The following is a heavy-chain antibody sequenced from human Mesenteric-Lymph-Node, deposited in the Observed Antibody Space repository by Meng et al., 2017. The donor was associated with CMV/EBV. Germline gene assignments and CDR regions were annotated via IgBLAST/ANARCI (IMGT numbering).Heavy chain of an antibody. D-gene: IGHD3-16*01. CDR2: INVDGSAT. V-gene: IGHV3-7*01. CDR3: GRDHWGSPGD. Sequence: GESLKISCAASGFKFSDHWMSWIRQAPGKGLEWVANINVDGSATYYADSVKGRLTISRDNAKNSLYLQINSLTVEDTAVYYCGRDHWGSPGDWGQGTLVTVSS. J-gene: IGHJ4*02. CDR1: GFKFSDHW.